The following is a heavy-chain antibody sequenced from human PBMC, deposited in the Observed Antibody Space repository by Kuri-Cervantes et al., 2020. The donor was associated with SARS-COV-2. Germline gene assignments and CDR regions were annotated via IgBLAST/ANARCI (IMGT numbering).Heavy chain of an antibody. CDR1: GGSISSHY. CDR3: AREGPPGDYDILTGYLGGYYYYYMDV. D-gene: IGHD3-9*01. CDR2: IYYSGST. J-gene: IGHJ6*03. V-gene: IGHV4-59*11. Sequence: SETLSLTCTVSGGSISSHYWSWIRQPPGKGLEWIGYIYYSGSTNYNPSLKSRVTISVDTSKNQFSLKLSSVTAADTAVYYCAREGPPGDYDILTGYLGGYYYYYMDVWGKGTTVTVSS.